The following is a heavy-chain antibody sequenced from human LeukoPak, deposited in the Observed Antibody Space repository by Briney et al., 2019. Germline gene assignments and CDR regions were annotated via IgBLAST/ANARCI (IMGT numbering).Heavy chain of an antibody. CDR1: GFTFSSYS. CDR3: ARSKGGYCSSTSCSYYYYMDV. J-gene: IGHJ6*03. Sequence: GGSLRLSCAASGFTFSSYSMNWVRQAPGKGLEWVSSISSSNSYIYYADSVKGRFTISRDNAKNSLYLQMNSLRAEDTAVYYCARSKGGYCSSTSCSYYYYMDVWGKGTTVTVSS. D-gene: IGHD2-2*01. V-gene: IGHV3-21*01. CDR2: ISSSNSYI.